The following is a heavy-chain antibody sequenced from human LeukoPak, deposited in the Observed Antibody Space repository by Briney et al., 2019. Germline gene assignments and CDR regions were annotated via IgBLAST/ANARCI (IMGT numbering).Heavy chain of an antibody. CDR2: VSSGGSTI. CDR1: GFTFSDYY. D-gene: IGHD3-9*01. J-gene: IGHJ6*03. V-gene: IGHV3-11*01. Sequence: GGSLRLSCTTSGFTFSDYYMTWMRQAPGKGLEWVSYVSSGGSTIYYANSVKGRFTISRDNAKNSLYLQMNSLRAEDTAVYYCARVPPHYDILTGYYFDYYMDVWGKGTTVTISS. CDR3: ARVPPHYDILTGYYFDYYMDV.